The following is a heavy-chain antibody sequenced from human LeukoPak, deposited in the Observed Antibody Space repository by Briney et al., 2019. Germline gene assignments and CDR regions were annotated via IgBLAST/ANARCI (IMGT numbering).Heavy chain of an antibody. V-gene: IGHV3-11*01. CDR3: VRAVPAAVLGAFDI. CDR1: GFTFSDYY. CDR2: ISSGGNPI. Sequence: GGSLRLSCAASGFTFSDYYMSWIRQAPGMGLEWVSYISSGGNPIYYADSVRGRFTISRDNAKKSLYLQMNSLRAEDTAVYYCVRAVPAAVLGAFDIWGQGTMVTVSS. J-gene: IGHJ3*02. D-gene: IGHD2-2*01.